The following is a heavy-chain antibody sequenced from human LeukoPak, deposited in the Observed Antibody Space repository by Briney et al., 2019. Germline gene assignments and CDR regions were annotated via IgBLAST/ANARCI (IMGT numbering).Heavy chain of an antibody. D-gene: IGHD4-23*01. J-gene: IGHJ4*02. CDR3: TRDLSVARDY. CDR1: GFTFDDYA. V-gene: IGHV3-49*04. Sequence: GGSLRLSCAASGFTFDDYAMHWVRQAPGKGLEWVGFIRSKAYGGTTEYAASVKGRFTISRDDSKSIAYLQMNSLKTEDTAVYYCTRDLSVARDYWGQGTLVTVSS. CDR2: IRSKAYGGTT.